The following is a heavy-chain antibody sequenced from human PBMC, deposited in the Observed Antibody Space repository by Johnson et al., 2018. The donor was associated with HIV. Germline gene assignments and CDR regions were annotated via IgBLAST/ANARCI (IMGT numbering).Heavy chain of an antibody. CDR3: ANDLRGVVPAAPDASDI. V-gene: IGHV3-20*04. CDR2: INWNGGST. Sequence: VQLVESGGGVVRPGGSLRLSCAASGFTFDDYGMSWVRQAPGKGLEWVSGINWNGGSTGYADSVKGRFTISRDNSKNTLYLQMNSLRAEDTDVYYCANDLRGVVPAAPDASDIWGQGTMVTVSS. CDR1: GFTFDDYG. D-gene: IGHD2-2*01. J-gene: IGHJ3*02.